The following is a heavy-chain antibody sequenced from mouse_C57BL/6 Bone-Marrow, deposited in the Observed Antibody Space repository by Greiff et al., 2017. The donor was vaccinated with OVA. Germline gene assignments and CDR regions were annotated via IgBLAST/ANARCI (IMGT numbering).Heavy chain of an antibody. CDR2: ISNGGGST. Sequence: EVMLVESGGGLVQPGGSLKLSCAASGFTFSDYYMYWVRQTPEKRLEWVAYISNGGGSTYYPDTVKGRFTISRDNAKNTLYLQMSRLKSEDTAMYYCARGGLRRGVYYAMDYWGQGTSVTVSS. J-gene: IGHJ4*01. CDR1: GFTFSDYY. D-gene: IGHD2-2*01. V-gene: IGHV5-12*01. CDR3: ARGGLRRGVYYAMDY.